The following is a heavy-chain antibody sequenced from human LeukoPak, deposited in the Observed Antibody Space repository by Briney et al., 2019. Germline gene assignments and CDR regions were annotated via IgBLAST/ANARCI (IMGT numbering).Heavy chain of an antibody. V-gene: IGHV3-7*01. J-gene: IGHJ3*02. D-gene: IGHD3-22*01. CDR3: ARDQSWDSSGYYYGAFDI. CDR2: IKQDGSEK. Sequence: PGGSLRLSCAASGFTFTTYWMGWVRQAPGKGLEWVANIKQDGSEKYYVDSVKGRFTISRDNAKNSLYLQMNSLRAEDTAVYYCARDQSWDSSGYYYGAFDIWGQGTMVTVSS. CDR1: GFTFTTYW.